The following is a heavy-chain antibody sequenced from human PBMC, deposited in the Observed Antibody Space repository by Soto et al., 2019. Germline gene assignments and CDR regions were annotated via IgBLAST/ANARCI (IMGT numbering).Heavy chain of an antibody. CDR2: ISGSGGTT. V-gene: IGHV3-23*01. Sequence: GGSLRLSCAASGFTSSTYAMHWVRQAPGKGLEWVSAISGSGGTTYHADSVMGRFTISRDNSKNTLYLQMTSLKIEDTAVYFCTTDSYSTMIVVRFDYWGHGTLVTVSS. D-gene: IGHD3-22*01. CDR3: TTDSYSTMIVVRFDY. J-gene: IGHJ4*01. CDR1: GFTSSTYA.